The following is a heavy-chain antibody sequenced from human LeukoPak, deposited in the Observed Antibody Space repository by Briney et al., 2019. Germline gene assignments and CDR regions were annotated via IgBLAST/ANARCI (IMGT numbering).Heavy chain of an antibody. D-gene: IGHD3-10*01. J-gene: IGHJ4*02. CDR1: GGSFSSYY. V-gene: IGHV4-4*07. CDR3: ARDQGDYGSGSYYNPLDY. CDR2: IYTSGST. Sequence: SETLSLTCAVYGGSFSSYYWSWIRQPAGKGLEWIGRIYTSGSTNYNPSLKSRVTMSVDTSKNQFSLKLSSVTAADTAVYYCARDQGDYGSGSYYNPLDYWGQGTLVTVSS.